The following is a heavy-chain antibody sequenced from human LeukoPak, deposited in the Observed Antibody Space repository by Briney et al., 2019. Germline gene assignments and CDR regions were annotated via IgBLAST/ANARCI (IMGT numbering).Heavy chain of an antibody. CDR3: ARDVSYQQFDV. J-gene: IGHJ6*04. V-gene: IGHV3-48*03. D-gene: IGHD5-24*01. CDR2: ISSSGSTI. CDR1: GFTFSSYE. Sequence: GGSLRLSCAASGFTFSSYEMNWVRQAPGKGLEWVSYISSSGSTIYYADSVKGRFTTARDNAKNSAYLQMNSLRAEDTALYYCARDVSYQQFDVWGKGTTVTVSS.